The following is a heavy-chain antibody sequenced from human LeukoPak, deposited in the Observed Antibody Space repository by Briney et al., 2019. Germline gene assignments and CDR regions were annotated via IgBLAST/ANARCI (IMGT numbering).Heavy chain of an antibody. V-gene: IGHV4-30-4*08. D-gene: IGHD3-22*01. J-gene: IGHJ6*03. CDR2: IYYSGST. Sequence: SQTLSLTCTVSGGSISSGDYFWSWIRQPPGKGLEWIGYIYYSGSTYYNPSLKSRVTISLDTSKNQFSLKLSSVTAADTAVYYCARASSYYFDSSGPDDYYYTDVWGKGTTVTVPS. CDR3: ARASSYYFDSSGPDDYYYTDV. CDR1: GGSISSGDYF.